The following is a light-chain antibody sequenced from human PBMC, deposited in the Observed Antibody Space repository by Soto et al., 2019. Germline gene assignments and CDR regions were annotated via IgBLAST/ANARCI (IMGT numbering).Light chain of an antibody. CDR1: SSDVGAYNS. V-gene: IGLV2-23*01. J-gene: IGLJ1*01. CDR3: CSSAPESTYV. CDR2: KGT. Sequence: QSALAQPASVSGSPGQSVTISCTGTSSDVGAYNSVSWYQQHPDKAPQLMIYKGTQRPSGVSNRFSGSTSGNVASLTISGLQAGDEADYFCCSSAPESTYVFGTGTQLTVL.